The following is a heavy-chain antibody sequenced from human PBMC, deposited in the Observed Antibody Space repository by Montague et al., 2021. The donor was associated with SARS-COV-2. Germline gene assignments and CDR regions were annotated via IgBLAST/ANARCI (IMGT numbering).Heavy chain of an antibody. CDR3: VVGGWDGVRGVYYYYGKDV. CDR2: INWNGGST. D-gene: IGHD3-10*01. Sequence: SLRLSCAASGFTFGDYGMSWVRQAPGKGLEWVSGINWNGGSTGYADSVKGRFTISRDNAKNSLYLQMNSLRAEDTALYYCVVGGWDGVRGVYYYYGKDVWGQETTVTVS. J-gene: IGHJ6*02. CDR1: GFTFGDYG. V-gene: IGHV3-20*04.